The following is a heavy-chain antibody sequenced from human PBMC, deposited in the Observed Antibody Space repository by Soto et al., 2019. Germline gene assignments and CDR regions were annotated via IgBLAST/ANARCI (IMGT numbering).Heavy chain of an antibody. Sequence: QVQLQESGPGLVKPSGTLSLTCAVSGGSISSSNWWSWVRQPPGKGLEWIGEIYHSGSTNYNPSLKSRVTISVDKSKNQFSLKLSSVTAADTAVYYCARGPLYYDFWSGYYYYGMDVWGQGTTVTVSS. J-gene: IGHJ6*02. D-gene: IGHD3-3*01. V-gene: IGHV4-4*02. CDR2: IYHSGST. CDR1: GGSISSSNW. CDR3: ARGPLYYDFWSGYYYYGMDV.